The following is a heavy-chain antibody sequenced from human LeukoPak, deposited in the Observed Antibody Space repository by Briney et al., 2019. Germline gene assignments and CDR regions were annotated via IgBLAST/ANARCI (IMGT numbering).Heavy chain of an antibody. D-gene: IGHD3-22*01. CDR3: ALHLYPYDSSVSYSPVGLPAY. J-gene: IGHJ1*01. Sequence: GGSLRLSCAASGLTFSRYGMHWVRQAPGKGLEWVAVISSDGGTVYYADSLQGRFTISRDNSKNSLYLQMNSLRAEDTALYYCALHLYPYDSSVSYSPVGLPAYWGQGTLVTVSS. CDR1: GLTFSRYG. V-gene: IGHV3-30*03. CDR2: ISSDGGTV.